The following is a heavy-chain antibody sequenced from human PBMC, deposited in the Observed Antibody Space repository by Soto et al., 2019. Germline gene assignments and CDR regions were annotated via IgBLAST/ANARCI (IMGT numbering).Heavy chain of an antibody. J-gene: IGHJ1*01. CDR3: ARSYYYDSSGHATPHSGYFQH. Sequence: PSETLSLTCTVSGGSISSYYWSWIRQPPGKGLEWIGYIYYSGSTNYNPSLKSRVTISVDTSKNQFSLKLSSVTAADTAVYYCARSYYYDSSGHATPHSGYFQHWGQGTLVTVSS. V-gene: IGHV4-59*01. D-gene: IGHD3-22*01. CDR1: GGSISSYY. CDR2: IYYSGST.